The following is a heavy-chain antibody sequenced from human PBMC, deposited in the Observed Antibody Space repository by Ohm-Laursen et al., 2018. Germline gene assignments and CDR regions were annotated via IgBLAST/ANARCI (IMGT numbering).Heavy chain of an antibody. J-gene: IGHJ4*02. CDR2: IHYDGRT. Sequence: SDTLSLTCIVSDAAFRRDYRTWIRQFPGREMEWIGYIHYDGRTVYNPSLRSRLTMSIDTSKKQFSLRLTSATAADTAIYYCARLPDHSGWPFDYWGQGTLVTVSS. D-gene: IGHD6-19*01. V-gene: IGHV4-59*07. CDR1: DAAFRRDY. CDR3: ARLPDHSGWPFDY.